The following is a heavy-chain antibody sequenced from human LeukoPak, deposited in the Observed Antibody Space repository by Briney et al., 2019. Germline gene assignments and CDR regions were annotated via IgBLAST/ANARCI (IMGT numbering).Heavy chain of an antibody. CDR3: ARAGDGYSSSSDYYSGMDV. Sequence: GGSLRLSCAASGFTFSSYGMHWVRQAPGKGLEWVAIMWYDGSNKYYTDSVKGRFTISRDNSKNTPYLQMNSLRVEDTAVYYCARAGDGYSSSSDYYSGMDVWGQGTTVTVSS. CDR1: GFTFSSYG. J-gene: IGHJ6*02. D-gene: IGHD6-6*01. V-gene: IGHV3-33*01. CDR2: MWYDGSNK.